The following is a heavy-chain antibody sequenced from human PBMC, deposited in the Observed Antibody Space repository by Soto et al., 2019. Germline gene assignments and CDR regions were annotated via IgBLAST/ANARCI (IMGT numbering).Heavy chain of an antibody. V-gene: IGHV3-49*04. CDR1: GFTFGDYA. J-gene: IGHJ6*02. CDR3: AKDLDVVMVLSATRGLDV. D-gene: IGHD2-15*01. Sequence: GSLRLSCTASGFTFGDYAMSWVRQAPGKGLEWVGFIRSKAYGGTTEYAASVRGRFTLSRDNSKNTLSLQMISLRPEDTGVYYCAKDLDVVMVLSATRGLDVWGQGTTVTVSS. CDR2: IRSKAYGGTT.